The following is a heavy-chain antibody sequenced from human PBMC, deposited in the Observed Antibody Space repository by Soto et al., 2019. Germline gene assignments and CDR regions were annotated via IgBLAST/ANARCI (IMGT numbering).Heavy chain of an antibody. J-gene: IGHJ4*02. CDR3: ARGGADYYDSSCYYYFDY. V-gene: IGHV1-69*02. D-gene: IGHD3-22*01. Sequence: ASVKVSCKASGGTFSSYTISWVRQAPGQGLEWMGRIIPILGIANYAQKFQGRVTITADKSTSTAYMELSSLRSEDTAVYYCARGGADYYDSSCYYYFDYWGQGTLVTVSS. CDR1: GGTFSSYT. CDR2: IIPILGIA.